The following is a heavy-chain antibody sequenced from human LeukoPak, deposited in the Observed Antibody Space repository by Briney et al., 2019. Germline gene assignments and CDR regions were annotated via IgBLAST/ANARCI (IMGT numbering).Heavy chain of an antibody. Sequence: NSSETLSLTCTVSGGSISSYYWSWIRQPPGKGLEWIGYIYYSGSTNYNPSLKSRVTISVDTSKNQFSLKLSSVTAADTAVYYCARIAAAGPRFDYWGQGTLVTVSS. J-gene: IGHJ4*02. V-gene: IGHV4-59*01. D-gene: IGHD6-13*01. CDR2: IYYSGST. CDR3: ARIAAAGPRFDY. CDR1: GGSISSYY.